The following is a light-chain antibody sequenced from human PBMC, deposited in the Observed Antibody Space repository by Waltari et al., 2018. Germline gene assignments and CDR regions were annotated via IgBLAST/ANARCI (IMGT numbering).Light chain of an antibody. V-gene: IGLV4-69*01. Sequence: QPVLTQSPSASASLGASVKLTCTLSSGHSNYAIAWHQQQQGKAPRYLMRLNSVGSHTKGDVIPDRFSGSSSGAERYLTISNLQSEDEADYYCQTWTNGIHVFGSGTKLTVL. CDR3: QTWTNGIHV. CDR1: SGHSNYA. J-gene: IGLJ6*01. CDR2: LNSVGSH.